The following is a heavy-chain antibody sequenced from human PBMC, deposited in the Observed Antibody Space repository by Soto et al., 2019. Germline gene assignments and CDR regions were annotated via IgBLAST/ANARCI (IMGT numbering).Heavy chain of an antibody. CDR1: GFTFNYYW. CDR2: IQNDASRT. CDR3: ARGQRGRFEL. J-gene: IGHJ3*01. Sequence: LVESGGGLVQSGGSLRLSCAASGFTFNYYWMHWVRQVPGKGLLWVSHIQNDASRTTYADSVKGRFTISRDNTKNTRNMKTNGLRVKDTAVDFCARGQRGRFELWVQGTIGTIS. V-gene: IGHV3-74*01.